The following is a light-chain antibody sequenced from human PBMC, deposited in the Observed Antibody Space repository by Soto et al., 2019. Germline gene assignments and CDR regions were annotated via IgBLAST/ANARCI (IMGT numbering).Light chain of an antibody. CDR3: QQYNNWPYT. CDR1: QSVGSN. V-gene: IGKV3-15*01. CDR2: GAS. Sequence: IVMTQSPATLSVSPGERATLSCRASQSVGSNLAWYQQKPGQAPRRLIYGASTRATGSPARFSGSGSGTELTLTISSLQSEDFAVYYCQQYNNWPYTFAQGTKLEIK. J-gene: IGKJ2*01.